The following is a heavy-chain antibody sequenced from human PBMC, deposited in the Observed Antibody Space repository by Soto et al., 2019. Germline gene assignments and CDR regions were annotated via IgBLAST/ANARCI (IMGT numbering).Heavy chain of an antibody. CDR1: GGSISSYY. D-gene: IGHD2-2*01. CDR2: IYYSGST. Sequence: QVQLQESGPGLVKPSETLSLTCTVSGGSISSYYWSWIRQPPGKGLEWIGYIYYSGSTNYNPSLKSRVTISVDTSKNQFSLKLSSVTAADTAVYYCARHGPGNWFDPWGQGTLVTVSS. J-gene: IGHJ5*02. CDR3: ARHGPGNWFDP. V-gene: IGHV4-59*08.